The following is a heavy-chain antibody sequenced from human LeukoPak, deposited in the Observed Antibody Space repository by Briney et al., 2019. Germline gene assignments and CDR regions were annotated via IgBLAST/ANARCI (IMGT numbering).Heavy chain of an antibody. Sequence: GASVKVSCKASGYTFTSYYMHWVRQAPGQGLEWMGIINPSGGSTSYAQKFQGRVTMTRDTSTSTVYMELSSLRSEDTAVYYCARDGFVLPYNWNDMYYFDYWGQGTLVTVSS. J-gene: IGHJ4*02. V-gene: IGHV1-46*01. D-gene: IGHD1-20*01. CDR2: INPSGGST. CDR3: ARDGFVLPYNWNDMYYFDY. CDR1: GYTFTSYY.